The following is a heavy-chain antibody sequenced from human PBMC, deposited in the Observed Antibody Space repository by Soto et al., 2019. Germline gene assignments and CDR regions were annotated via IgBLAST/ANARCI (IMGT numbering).Heavy chain of an antibody. CDR1: GGCMSSGDYY. CDR3: ARVRGGLWFGELLAWFDP. V-gene: IGHV4-30-4*01. Sequence: PLSLTCTVSGGCMSSGDYYWSWIRQPPGKGLEWIGYIYYSGSTYYNPSLKSRVTISVDTSKNQFSLKLSSVTAADTAVYYCARVRGGLWFGELLAWFDPWGQGTLVTVSS. J-gene: IGHJ5*02. D-gene: IGHD3-10*01. CDR2: IYYSGST.